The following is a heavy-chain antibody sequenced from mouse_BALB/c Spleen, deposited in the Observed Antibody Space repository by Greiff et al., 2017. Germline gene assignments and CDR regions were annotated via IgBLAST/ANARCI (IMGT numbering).Heavy chain of an antibody. D-gene: IGHD4-1*01. CDR2: INPSTGYT. CDR3: ARLGRALDY. V-gene: IGHV1-7*01. Sequence: VQLQESGAELAKPGASVKMSCKASGYTFTSYWMHWVKQRPGQGLEWIGYINPSTGYTEYNQKFKDKATLTADKSSSTAYMQLSSLTSEDSAVYYCARLGRALDYWGQGTTLTVSS. J-gene: IGHJ2*01. CDR1: GYTFTSYW.